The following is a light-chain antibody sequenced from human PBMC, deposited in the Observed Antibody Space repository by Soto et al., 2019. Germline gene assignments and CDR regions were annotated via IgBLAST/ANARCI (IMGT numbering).Light chain of an antibody. V-gene: IGKV1-39*01. CDR2: AAS. CDR1: QSISNH. CDR3: QQSYSSPPT. Sequence: DIQMTQSPSSLSASVEDRVIITCRASQSISNHLNWYQQKKGKAPKILIFAASSLQSGVPSRFSGSRSGPDFTLTISSLQPEDFETYYCQQSYSSPPTFGQGTKVDIK. J-gene: IGKJ1*01.